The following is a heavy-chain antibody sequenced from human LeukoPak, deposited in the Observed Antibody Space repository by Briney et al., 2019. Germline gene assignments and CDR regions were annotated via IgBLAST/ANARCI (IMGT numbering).Heavy chain of an antibody. CDR3: ARVRTRFTDFDY. D-gene: IGHD1-1*01. CDR1: GGSISSYY. CDR2: IYYSGST. J-gene: IGHJ4*02. V-gene: IGHV4-59*01. Sequence: SETLSLTCTVSGGSISSYYWSWIRQPPGKGLEWIGYIYYSGSTNYNPSLKSRVTISVDTSKNQFSLKLSSVTAADTAVYYCARVRTRFTDFDYWGQGTLVTVSS.